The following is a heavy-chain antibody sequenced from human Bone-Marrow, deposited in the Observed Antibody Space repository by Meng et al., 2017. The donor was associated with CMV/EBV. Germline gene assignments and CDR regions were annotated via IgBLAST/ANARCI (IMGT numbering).Heavy chain of an antibody. CDR2: IWYDGSNK. V-gene: IGHV3-33*06. CDR1: GFTFSSYG. J-gene: IGHJ6*02. CDR3: AKDEHYDFWSGGSAGMDV. D-gene: IGHD3-3*01. Sequence: GGSLRLSCAASGFTFSSYGMHWVRQAPGKGLEWVAVIWYDGSNKYYADSVKGRFTISRDNSKNTLYLQMNSLRAEDTAVYYCAKDEHYDFWSGGSAGMDVCGQGTTVTASS.